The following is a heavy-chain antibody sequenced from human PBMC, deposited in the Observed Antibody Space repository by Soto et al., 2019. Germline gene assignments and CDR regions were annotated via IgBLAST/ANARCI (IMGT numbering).Heavy chain of an antibody. V-gene: IGHV3-30-3*01. CDR1: GFTFSSYA. Sequence: GGSLRLSCAASGFTFSSYAMHWVRQAPGKGLEWVAVISYDGSNKYYADSVKGRFTISRDNSKNTLYLQMNSLRAEGTAVYYCASARRPALYYYGMDVWGQGTTVTVSS. D-gene: IGHD2-2*01. CDR2: ISYDGSNK. J-gene: IGHJ6*02. CDR3: ASARRPALYYYGMDV.